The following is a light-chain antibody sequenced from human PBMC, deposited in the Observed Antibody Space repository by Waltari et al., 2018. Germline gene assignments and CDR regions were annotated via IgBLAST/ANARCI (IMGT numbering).Light chain of an antibody. Sequence: QLVLTQSPSASASLGASVKLTCTLSSGHSSNVIAWLQQQPEKGPRYLMKVNSDGSHNKGDEIPDRFSGSSSVAERYISISSLQSEDEADYNCQTGGHGTWVFGGGTKLTVL. CDR2: VNSDGSH. CDR1: SGHSSNV. V-gene: IGLV4-69*01. J-gene: IGLJ3*02. CDR3: QTGGHGTWV.